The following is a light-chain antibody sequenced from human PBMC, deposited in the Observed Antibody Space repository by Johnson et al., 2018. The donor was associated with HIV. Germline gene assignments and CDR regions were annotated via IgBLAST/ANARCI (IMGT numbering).Light chain of an antibody. V-gene: IGLV1-51*02. CDR1: SSNIGNNY. J-gene: IGLJ1*01. CDR3: GTWDNSLSGTYV. Sequence: AVLTQPPSVSAALGQKVTISCSGTSSNIGNNYVSWYQQFPGTAPKLLIYENNKRPSGIPDRFSGSKSGPSATLGITGLQTGDEADYYCGTWDNSLSGTYVFGTGTKVTVL. CDR2: ENN.